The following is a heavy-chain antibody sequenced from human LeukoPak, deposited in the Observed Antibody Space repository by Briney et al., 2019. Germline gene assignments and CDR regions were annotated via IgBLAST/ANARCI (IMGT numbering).Heavy chain of an antibody. CDR3: ARHTAVLPGDY. J-gene: IGHJ4*02. D-gene: IGHD5-18*01. V-gene: IGHV1-8*01. CDR2: MNPNSGNA. CDR1: GYTFTTYD. Sequence: ASVKASCKASGYTFTTYDINWVRQATGQGLEWMGWMNPNSGNAGYAQKFQGRVTMTRDISINTAYMELSGLRYEDTAVYYCARHTAVLPGDYWGQGTLVTVSS.